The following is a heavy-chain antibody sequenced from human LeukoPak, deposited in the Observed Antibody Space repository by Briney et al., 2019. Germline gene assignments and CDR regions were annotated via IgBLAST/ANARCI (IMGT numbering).Heavy chain of an antibody. CDR2: IRYDGSNK. CDR3: ARERTPGSGYGVDY. D-gene: IGHD6-25*01. CDR1: GFTFSSYG. J-gene: IGHJ4*02. Sequence: GGSLRLSCAASGFTFSSYGMHWVRQAPGKGLEWVAFIRYDGSNKYYADSVKGRFTISRDNSKNTLYLHVNSLRPEDTAVYYCARERTPGSGYGVDYWGQGTVVTVSS. V-gene: IGHV3-30*02.